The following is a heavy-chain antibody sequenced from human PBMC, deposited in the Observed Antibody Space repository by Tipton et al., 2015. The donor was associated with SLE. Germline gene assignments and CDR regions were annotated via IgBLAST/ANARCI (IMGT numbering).Heavy chain of an antibody. CDR3: ARDPSIVGPTYHYYQGMDV. J-gene: IGHJ6*02. CDR2: IWYDGST. V-gene: IGHV3-33*01. D-gene: IGHD1-26*01. CDR1: GFTFSSYG. Sequence: QLVQSGGGVVQPGRSLRLSCAASGFTFSSYGMHWVRQAPGKGLEWVAVIWYDGSTGYADSVQGRFTISRDNAKNSLYLQMNSLRAVDTALYYCARDPSIVGPTYHYYQGMDVWGQGTTVTVSS.